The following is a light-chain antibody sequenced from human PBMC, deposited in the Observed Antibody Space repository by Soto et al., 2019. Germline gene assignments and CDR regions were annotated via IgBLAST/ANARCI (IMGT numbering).Light chain of an antibody. CDR3: ISYIPSTTTHWV. J-gene: IGLJ3*02. CDR1: SSDIGGFGL. V-gene: IGLV2-14*02. Sequence: QSALAQPASVSGSPGQSITISCAGSSSDIGGFGLVSWYRHHPGGAPQLIIFEGSKRPSGVSSRFSGSKSGNTASLTISGLQADDEADYYCISYIPSTTTHWVFGGGTKLTVL. CDR2: EGS.